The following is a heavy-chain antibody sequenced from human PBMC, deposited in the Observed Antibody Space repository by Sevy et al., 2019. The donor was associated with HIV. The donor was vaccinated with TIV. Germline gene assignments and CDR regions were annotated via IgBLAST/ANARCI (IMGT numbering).Heavy chain of an antibody. J-gene: IGHJ5*02. CDR2: MNPNSGNT. CDR1: GYTFTSYD. D-gene: IGHD2-2*01. Sequence: ASVKVSCKASGYTFTSYDINWVRQATGQGLKWMGWMNPNSGNTGYAQKFQGRVTMTRNTSISTAYMELSSLRSEDTAVYYCARGRYCSSTSCYSDWFDPWGQGTLVTVSS. CDR3: ARGRYCSSTSCYSDWFDP. V-gene: IGHV1-8*01.